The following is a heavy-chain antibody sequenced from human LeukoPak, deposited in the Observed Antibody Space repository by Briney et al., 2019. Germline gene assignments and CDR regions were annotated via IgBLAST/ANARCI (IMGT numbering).Heavy chain of an antibody. V-gene: IGHV4-30-2*01. Sequence: SETLSLTCTVSGGSISSGGYYWSWIRQPPGKGLEWIGYIYHSGSTYYNPSLKSRVTISVDRSKNQFSLKLSSVTAADTAVYYCAVNTVTTGWFDPWGQGTLVTVSS. D-gene: IGHD4-17*01. J-gene: IGHJ5*02. CDR1: GGSISSGGYY. CDR3: AVNTVTTGWFDP. CDR2: IYHSGST.